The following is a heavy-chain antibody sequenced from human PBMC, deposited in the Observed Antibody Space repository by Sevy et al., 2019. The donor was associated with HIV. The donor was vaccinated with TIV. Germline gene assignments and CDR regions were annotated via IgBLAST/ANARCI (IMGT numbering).Heavy chain of an antibody. CDR3: AKDRVWELGDAFDI. J-gene: IGHJ3*02. D-gene: IGHD1-26*01. CDR2: MSGSGGST. Sequence: GGSLRLSCAASGFTFSSYAMSWVRQAPGKGLEWVAGMSGSGGSTYYADSVKGRFAISSDNSKNTLYLQMNSLGAEDTAVYYCAKDRVWELGDAFDIWGQGTMVTVSS. V-gene: IGHV3-23*01. CDR1: GFTFSSYA.